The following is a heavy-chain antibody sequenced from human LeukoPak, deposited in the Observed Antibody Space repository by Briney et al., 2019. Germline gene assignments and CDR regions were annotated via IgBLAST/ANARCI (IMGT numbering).Heavy chain of an antibody. D-gene: IGHD6-13*01. CDR2: IWYDGSNK. V-gene: IGHV3-33*01. J-gene: IGHJ6*02. CDR1: GFTFSSYG. Sequence: GGSLRLSCAASGFTFSSYGMHWVRQAPGKGLEWVAVIWYDGSNKYYADSVKGRFTISRDNSNNTLYLQMNSLRAEDTAVYYCARLGYSSSWWPGIDYYYGMDVWGQGTTVTVSS. CDR3: ARLGYSSSWWPGIDYYYGMDV.